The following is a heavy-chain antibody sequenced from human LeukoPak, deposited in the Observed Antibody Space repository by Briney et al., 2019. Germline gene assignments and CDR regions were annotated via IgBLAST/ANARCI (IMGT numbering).Heavy chain of an antibody. CDR1: GYSFIHNG. V-gene: IGHV1-18*01. CDR3: ARGETRNDY. Sequence: ASVKVSCKASGYSFIHNGINWVRQAPGQGLEWMGWISPYNGNTNFAQKLQGRVTMTTDTSTSTAYLELRSLRSDDTAVYYCARGETRNDYWGQGTLVTVSS. J-gene: IGHJ4*02. CDR2: ISPYNGNT. D-gene: IGHD3-16*01.